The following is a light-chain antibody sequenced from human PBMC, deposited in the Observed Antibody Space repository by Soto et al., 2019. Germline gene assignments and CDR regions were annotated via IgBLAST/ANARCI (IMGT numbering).Light chain of an antibody. CDR2: GAS. CDR1: QRVSSSY. Sequence: EIVLTQSPGTLSLSPGERVTLSCRASQRVSSSYLAWYRQKPGQAPRLLIYGASTRATGIPDRVSGSGSGTDFTLTIRRLEPEDFAVYYCQQYGSSPCTFGQGTKLEIK. J-gene: IGKJ2*02. V-gene: IGKV3-20*01. CDR3: QQYGSSPCT.